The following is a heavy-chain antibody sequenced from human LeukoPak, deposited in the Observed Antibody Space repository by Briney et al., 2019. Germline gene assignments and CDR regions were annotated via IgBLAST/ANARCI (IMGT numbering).Heavy chain of an antibody. CDR3: ARGLVHDTSGYYSDY. Sequence: PGGSLRLSCAASGFTFSAFWMHWVRQAPGKGLVWVSRINSDDSRTTYADSVKGRFTISRDNAKNTLYLQMSSLRAEDTAVYYCARGLVHDTSGYYSDYWGRGTLVTVSS. CDR1: GFTFSAFW. J-gene: IGHJ4*02. D-gene: IGHD3-22*01. V-gene: IGHV3-74*01. CDR2: INSDDSRT.